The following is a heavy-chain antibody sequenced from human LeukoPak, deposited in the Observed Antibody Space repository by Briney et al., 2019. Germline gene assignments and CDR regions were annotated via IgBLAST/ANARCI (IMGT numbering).Heavy chain of an antibody. CDR1: GFTFSNAW. CDR3: AVVAGRFPPDY. CDR2: TSFDESNK. J-gene: IGHJ4*02. V-gene: IGHV3-30-3*01. D-gene: IGHD6-19*01. Sequence: GGSLRLSCVASGFTFSNAWMSWVRQAPGKGLEWVAFTSFDESNKFYADSVEGRFTISRDNSKNTLFLQMHNSRVDDTAMYFCAVVAGRFPPDYWGQGTLVTVSS.